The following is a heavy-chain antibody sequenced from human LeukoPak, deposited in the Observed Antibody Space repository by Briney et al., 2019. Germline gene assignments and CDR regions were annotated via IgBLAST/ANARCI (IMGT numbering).Heavy chain of an antibody. D-gene: IGHD3-22*01. CDR3: ARDLDYYYDSSGYLTHQPVY. Sequence: ASVKVSCKASGYTFTGYYMHWVRQAPGQGLEWMGIINPSGGSTSYAQKFQGRVTMTRDTSTSTVYMELSSLRSEDTAVYYCARDLDYYYDSSGYLTHQPVYWGQGTLVTVSS. J-gene: IGHJ4*02. CDR1: GYTFTGYY. CDR2: INPSGGST. V-gene: IGHV1-46*01.